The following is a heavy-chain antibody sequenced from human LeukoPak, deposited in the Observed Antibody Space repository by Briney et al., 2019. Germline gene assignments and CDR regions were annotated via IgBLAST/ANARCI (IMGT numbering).Heavy chain of an antibody. CDR1: GGSISSYY. Sequence: SETLSLTCTVSGGSISSYYWSWIRQPPGKGLEWIGYIYYSGSTNYNPSLKSRVTISVDTSKNQFSLKLSSVTAADTDVYYCARVVGYSGYVFDYWGQGTLVTVSS. CDR3: ARVVGYSGYVFDY. CDR2: IYYSGST. D-gene: IGHD5-12*01. J-gene: IGHJ4*02. V-gene: IGHV4-59*01.